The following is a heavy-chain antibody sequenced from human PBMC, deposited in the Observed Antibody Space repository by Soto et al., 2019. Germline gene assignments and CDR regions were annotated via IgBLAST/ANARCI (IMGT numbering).Heavy chain of an antibody. CDR1: GFTFSDYG. D-gene: IGHD3-10*01. CDR3: ARSYGVGSPPFAY. J-gene: IGHJ4*02. Sequence: QMQLVESGGGVVQPGRSLRVSCAASGFTFSDYGMNWVRQAPGKGLEWVAGIWYDGSNKYYGDSVKGRFTISRDNSKNTLYLQMNNLRAEDTAVYYCARSYGVGSPPFAYWGQGTPVTVSS. CDR2: IWYDGSNK. V-gene: IGHV3-33*01.